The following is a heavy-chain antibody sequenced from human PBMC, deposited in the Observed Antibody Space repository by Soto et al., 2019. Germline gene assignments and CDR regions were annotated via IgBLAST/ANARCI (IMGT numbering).Heavy chain of an antibody. D-gene: IGHD1-26*01. Sequence: QVQLVESGGGVVQPGRSLRLSCAASGFTFSSYGMHWVRQAPGKGLEWVAVIWYDGSNKYYADSVKGRFTISRDNSKNTLYLQMNSLRAEDTAVYYCSRDECSTCYYYYTDVWGKGTTVTVSS. V-gene: IGHV3-33*01. CDR1: GFTFSSYG. CDR2: IWYDGSNK. J-gene: IGHJ6*03. CDR3: SRDECSTCYYYYTDV.